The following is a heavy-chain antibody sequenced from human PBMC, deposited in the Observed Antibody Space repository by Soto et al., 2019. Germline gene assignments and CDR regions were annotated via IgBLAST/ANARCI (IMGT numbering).Heavy chain of an antibody. CDR1: GGTFSSYA. CDR2: IIPIFGTA. V-gene: IGHV1-69*12. D-gene: IGHD6-13*01. J-gene: IGHJ6*02. Sequence: QVQLVQSGAEVKKPGSSVKVSCNASGGTFSSYAISWVRQAPGQGLEWMGGIIPIFGTANYAQKFQGKVTITADESNSTAYMELSSLRSEDTAVYYCSRVREDAAAGNYYYGMDVWGQGTTVTVSS. CDR3: SRVREDAAAGNYYYGMDV.